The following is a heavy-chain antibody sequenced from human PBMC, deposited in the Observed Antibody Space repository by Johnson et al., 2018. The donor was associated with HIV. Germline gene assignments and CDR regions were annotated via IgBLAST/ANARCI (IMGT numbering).Heavy chain of an antibody. J-gene: IGHJ3*02. CDR3: AKKEVGFGEAIDAFDI. V-gene: IGHV3-74*02. Sequence: EVQLVESGGGLVQPVGSLRLSCAASGFTFSSYWMHWVRQAPGKGLAWVSRINSDGSSTSYADSVKGRFTISRDNAKNTLYLQMNSLRAEDTAVYYCAKKEVGFGEAIDAFDIWGQGTMVTVSS. D-gene: IGHD3-10*01. CDR1: GFTFSSYW. CDR2: INSDGSST.